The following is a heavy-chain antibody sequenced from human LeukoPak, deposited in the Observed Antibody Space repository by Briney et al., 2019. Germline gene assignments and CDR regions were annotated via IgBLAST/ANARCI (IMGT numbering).Heavy chain of an antibody. Sequence: PSETLSLTCAVSGYSISSGHYWGWIRQPPGKGLEWIGSIYHSGSTYYNPSLKSRVTISVDTSKNQFSLKLSSVTAADTAVYYCARRAASSTYYYYYYMDVWGKGTTVTVSS. D-gene: IGHD1-1*01. CDR2: IYHSGST. CDR1: GYSISSGHY. CDR3: ARRAASSTYYYYYYMDV. V-gene: IGHV4-38-2*01. J-gene: IGHJ6*03.